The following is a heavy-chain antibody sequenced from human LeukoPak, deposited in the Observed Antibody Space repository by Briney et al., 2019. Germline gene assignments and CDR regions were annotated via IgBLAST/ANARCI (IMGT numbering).Heavy chain of an antibody. CDR2: FDPEDGET. CDR1: GYTLTELS. Sequence: ASVKVSCKVSGYTLTELSMHWVRQAPGKGLEWMGGFDPEDGETIYAQKFQGRVTMTEDTSTDTAYMELSSLRSEDTAVYYCATDPPRYGGYGYWGQGTLVTVSS. CDR3: ATDPPRYGGYGY. V-gene: IGHV1-24*01. J-gene: IGHJ4*02. D-gene: IGHD5-12*01.